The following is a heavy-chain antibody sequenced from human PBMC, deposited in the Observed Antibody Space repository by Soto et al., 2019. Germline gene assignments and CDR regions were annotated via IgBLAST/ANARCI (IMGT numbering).Heavy chain of an antibody. CDR2: IYHSGST. Sequence: SETLSLTCTVSGGSITTGDFFWSCIRQPPGKGLECIGEIYHSGSTNYNPSLKSRVTISVDTSKNQFSLKLSSVTAADTAVYYCARRTYYPCFDYWGQGTLVTSPQ. V-gene: IGHV4-39*07. J-gene: IGHJ4*02. CDR1: GGSITTGDFF. CDR3: ARRTYYPCFDY. D-gene: IGHD3-10*01.